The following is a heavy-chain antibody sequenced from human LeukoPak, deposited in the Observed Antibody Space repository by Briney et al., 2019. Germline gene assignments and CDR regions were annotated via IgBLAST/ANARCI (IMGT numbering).Heavy chain of an antibody. CDR2: IWYDGSNK. J-gene: IGHJ6*02. CDR1: GFTFSSYG. V-gene: IGHV3-33*01. Sequence: GRSLRLSCAASGFTFSSYGMHWVRQAPGKGLEWVAVIWYDGSNKYYADSVKGRFTISRDNSKNTLYLQMNSLRAEDTAVYYCARVTAGYCSGGSCYAWGMDVWGQGTTVTVSS. CDR3: ARVTAGYCSGGSCYAWGMDV. D-gene: IGHD2-15*01.